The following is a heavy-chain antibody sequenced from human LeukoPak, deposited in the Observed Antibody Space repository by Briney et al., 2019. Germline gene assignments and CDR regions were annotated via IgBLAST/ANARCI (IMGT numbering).Heavy chain of an antibody. CDR2: IKQDGSEK. CDR3: ARAYYYESGSYWFDY. Sequence: PGGSLRLSCAASGFTFSNYWMSWVRQAPGKGLEWVANIKQDGSEKYYVDSVKGRFTISRDNAKNSLYLQMNSLRVEDTAMYYCARAYYYESGSYWFDYWGQGTLVTVSS. CDR1: GFTFSNYW. J-gene: IGHJ4*02. V-gene: IGHV3-7*03. D-gene: IGHD3-10*01.